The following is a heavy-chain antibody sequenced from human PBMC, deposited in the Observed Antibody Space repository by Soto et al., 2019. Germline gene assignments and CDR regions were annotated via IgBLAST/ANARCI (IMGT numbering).Heavy chain of an antibody. CDR1: GGTFSSYA. V-gene: IGHV1-69*12. CDR3: ARGAAGGRYDY. J-gene: IGHJ4*02. CDR2: IIALSATP. D-gene: IGHD6-25*01. Sequence: QVQLVQSGAEVKRPGSSVKVSCKASGGTFSSYAVTWVRQAPGQGLEWMGGIIALSATPNYAQKFQGRVTITADESTTTGYMEVNSLRSENTAVYYCARGAAGGRYDYWGQGTQVIVSS.